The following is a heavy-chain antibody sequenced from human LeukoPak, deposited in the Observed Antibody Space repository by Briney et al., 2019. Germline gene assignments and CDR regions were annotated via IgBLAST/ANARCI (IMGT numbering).Heavy chain of an antibody. CDR3: AREAGEWVRAGWFDS. J-gene: IGHJ5*01. V-gene: IGHV4-61*02. D-gene: IGHD3-10*01. CDR2: IYTSGST. CDR1: GGSISSGSYY. Sequence: SETLSLTCTVSGGSISSGSYYWSWIRQPAGKGLEWIGRIYTSGSTNYNPSLKSRVTISIDKSKTQFSLNLSSVTAADTAVYYCAREAGEWVRAGWFDSWGQGTLVTVSS.